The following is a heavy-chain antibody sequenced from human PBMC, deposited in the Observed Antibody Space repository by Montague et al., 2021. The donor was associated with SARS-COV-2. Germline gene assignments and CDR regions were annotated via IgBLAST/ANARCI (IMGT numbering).Heavy chain of an antibody. D-gene: IGHD1-1*01. V-gene: IGHV4-34*01. CDR1: GGSFSGYY. CDR3: ARSRGTALFRRVYFGMDV. J-gene: IGHJ6*02. Sequence: SETLSLTCALYGGSFSGYYWSWIRQPPGKGLEWIGEINHSGRTNYNPSLKSRVTISVDTSKNQFSLKLSSVTAADTAVYYCARSRGTALFRRVYFGMDVWGQGTTVTVSS. CDR2: INHSGRT.